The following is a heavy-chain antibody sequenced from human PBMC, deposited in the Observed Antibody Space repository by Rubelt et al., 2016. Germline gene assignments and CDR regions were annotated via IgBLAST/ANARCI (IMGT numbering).Heavy chain of an antibody. V-gene: IGHV3-21*01. Sequence: GRGLEWVSSISSSSSYIYYADSVKGRFTISRDNAKNSLYLQMNSLRAEDTAVYYCARDLSRDGYNFFDYGGQGTLVTVSS. D-gene: IGHD5-24*01. CDR3: ARDLSRDGYNFFDY. J-gene: IGHJ4*02. CDR2: ISSSSSYI.